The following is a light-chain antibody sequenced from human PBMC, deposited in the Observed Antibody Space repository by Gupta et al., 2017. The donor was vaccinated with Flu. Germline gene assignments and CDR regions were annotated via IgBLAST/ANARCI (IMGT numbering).Light chain of an antibody. Sequence: VTINCSGSSSNMGNNDVSWYQQLPGTATNLLIYENNKRPAGRPDRVSGSKSGTAATLGITGLQTGEEADYYCGTWDGSRSAYWVFGGGTKLTVL. V-gene: IGLV1-51*02. CDR3: GTWDGSRSAYWV. CDR2: ENN. CDR1: SSNMGNND. J-gene: IGLJ3*02.